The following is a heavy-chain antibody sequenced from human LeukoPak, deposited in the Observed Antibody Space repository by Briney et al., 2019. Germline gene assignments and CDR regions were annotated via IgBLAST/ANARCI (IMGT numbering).Heavy chain of an antibody. V-gene: IGHV1-69*04. D-gene: IGHD5-12*01. CDR2: IIPILGIA. Sequence: ASVKVSCKASGGTFSSYAISWVRQAPGQGLEWMGRIIPILGIANYAQKFQGGVTITADKSTSTAYMELSSLRSEDTAVYYCARGAERRDGYNAGYWGQGTLVTVSS. CDR3: ARGAERRDGYNAGY. CDR1: GGTFSSYA. J-gene: IGHJ4*02.